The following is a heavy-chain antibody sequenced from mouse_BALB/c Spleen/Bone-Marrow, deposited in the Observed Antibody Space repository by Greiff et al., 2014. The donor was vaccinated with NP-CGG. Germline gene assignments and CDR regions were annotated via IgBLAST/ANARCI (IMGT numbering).Heavy chain of an antibody. CDR3: ARNANWLLAY. CDR1: GYAFTNYL. J-gene: IGHJ3*01. Sequence: VQLQQSGAELVRPGTSVKVSCKASGYAFTNYLIEWVKQRPGQGLECIGVINPGSGGTNYNEKFKGKATLTADKSSSTAYMQLSSLTSDDSAVYFCARNANWLLAYWGQGTLVTVSA. D-gene: IGHD4-1*01. CDR2: INPGSGGT. V-gene: IGHV1-54*01.